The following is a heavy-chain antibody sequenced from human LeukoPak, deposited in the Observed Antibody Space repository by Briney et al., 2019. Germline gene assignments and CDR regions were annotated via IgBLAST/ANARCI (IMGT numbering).Heavy chain of an antibody. CDR3: ARGHLRYYYMDV. CDR2: ISNSGSDK. CDR1: GFMFSSYE. J-gene: IGHJ6*04. V-gene: IGHV3-48*03. Sequence: GGSLRLSCAASGFMFSSYEINWVRQAPGKGLEWVSYISNSGSDKYYADSVKGRFTISRDNAKNSLYLQMNSLRAEDTAVYYCARGHLRYYYMDVWGKGTTVTVSS. D-gene: IGHD3-10*01.